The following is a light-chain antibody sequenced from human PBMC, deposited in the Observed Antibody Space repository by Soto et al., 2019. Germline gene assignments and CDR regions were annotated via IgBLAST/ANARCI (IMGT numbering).Light chain of an antibody. CDR1: QGISTY. J-gene: IGKJ1*01. V-gene: IGKV1-39*01. CDR3: QQSYNTTWT. CDR2: AAS. Sequence: DIQTTQSPSSLAASVGDRVPISCRAIQGISTYLNWYQQKPGKAPKLLIYAASSLQSGVPSRFSGSGSETDFTLTISSLQPEDFATYSCQQSYNTTWTFGQGNTVDIK.